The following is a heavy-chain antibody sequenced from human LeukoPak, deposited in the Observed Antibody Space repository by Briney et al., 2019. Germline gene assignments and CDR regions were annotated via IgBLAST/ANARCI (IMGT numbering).Heavy chain of an antibody. V-gene: IGHV1-2*06. D-gene: IGHD6-19*01. CDR1: GYTFTGYY. J-gene: IGHJ6*03. CDR2: INPNSGGT. CDR3: ARDPSSGWYDYYYYYMDV. Sequence: GASVKVSCKASGYTFTGYYMHWVRQAPGQGLEWMGRINPNSGGTNYAQKFQGRVTMTRDTSISTAYMELSRLRSDDTAVYYCARDPSSGWYDYYYYYMDVWGKGTTVTVSS.